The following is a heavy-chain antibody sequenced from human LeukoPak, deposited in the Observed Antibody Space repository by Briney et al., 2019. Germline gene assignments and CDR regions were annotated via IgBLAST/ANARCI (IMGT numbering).Heavy chain of an antibody. Sequence: SETLSLTCAVYGGSFSGYYWSWIRQPPGKGLEWIGYIYSSGTTNYNPSLKGRVTISLDTSKNQFSLNLSSVTAADTAVYYCARINYFDSSGYFYDDFWGQGTLVTVSS. CDR3: ARINYFDSSGYFYDDF. D-gene: IGHD3-22*01. CDR2: IYSSGTT. CDR1: GGSFSGYY. V-gene: IGHV4-59*01. J-gene: IGHJ4*02.